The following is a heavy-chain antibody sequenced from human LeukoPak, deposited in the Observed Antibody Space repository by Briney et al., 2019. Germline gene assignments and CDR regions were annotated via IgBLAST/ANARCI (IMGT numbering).Heavy chain of an antibody. D-gene: IGHD3-22*01. J-gene: IGHJ4*02. CDR3: ARTKYYYDSSGYHRNFDY. CDR1: GGSISSSSYY. Sequence: SETLSLTCTVSGGSISSSSYYWGWIRQPPGKGLEWIGSIYYSGSTYYNPPLKSRVTISVDTSKNQFSLKLSSVTAADTAVYYCARTKYYYDSSGYHRNFDYWGQGTLVTVSS. CDR2: IYYSGST. V-gene: IGHV4-39*01.